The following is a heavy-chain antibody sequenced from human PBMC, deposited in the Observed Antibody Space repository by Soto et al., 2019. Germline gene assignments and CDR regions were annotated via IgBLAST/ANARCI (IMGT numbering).Heavy chain of an antibody. CDR3: ARVFSRGILHDILTGYYGTPRFDDY. J-gene: IGHJ4*02. Sequence: LRLSCAASGFTFSDYYMSWIRQAPGKGLEWVSYISSSSSYTNYADSVKGRFTISRDNAKNSLYLQMNSLRAEDTAVYYCARVFSRGILHDILTGYYGTPRFDDYWGQGTLVTVSS. D-gene: IGHD3-9*01. V-gene: IGHV3-11*05. CDR1: GFTFSDYY. CDR2: ISSSSSYT.